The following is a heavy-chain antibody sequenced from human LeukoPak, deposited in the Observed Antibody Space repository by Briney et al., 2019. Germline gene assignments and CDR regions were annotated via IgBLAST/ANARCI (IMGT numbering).Heavy chain of an antibody. CDR1: GFTFSGYW. V-gene: IGHV3-74*01. CDR2: INTDGSSA. D-gene: IGHD5-18*01. Sequence: GGFLRLSCAASGFTFSGYWMHWVRQAPGKGLVWVSRINTDGSSAWYADSVKGRFTISRDNAKNTLYLQMNSLRAEDTALYYCAREMDIAMVFDYWGQGTMVTVSS. CDR3: AREMDIAMVFDY. J-gene: IGHJ4*02.